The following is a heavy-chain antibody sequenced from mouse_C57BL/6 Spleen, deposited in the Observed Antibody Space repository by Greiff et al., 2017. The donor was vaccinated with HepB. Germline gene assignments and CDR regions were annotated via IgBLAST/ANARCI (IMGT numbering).Heavy chain of an antibody. CDR3: AKSRSSRYFDY. CDR1: GFNIKDYY. Sequence: EVQLQQSGAELVKPGASVKLSCTASGFNIKDYYMHWVKQRTEQGLEWIGRIDPEDGETKYAPTFQGKATITADTSSNTAYLQLSSLTSEDTAVYYCAKSRSSRYFDYWGQGTTLTVSS. V-gene: IGHV14-2*01. D-gene: IGHD1-3*01. J-gene: IGHJ2*01. CDR2: IDPEDGET.